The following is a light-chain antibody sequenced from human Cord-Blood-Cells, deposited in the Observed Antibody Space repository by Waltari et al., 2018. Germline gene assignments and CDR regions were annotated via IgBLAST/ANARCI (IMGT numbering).Light chain of an antibody. V-gene: IGKV1-12*01. CDR3: QQANSFPYT. Sequence: DIQMTQSPSSVSASVGDRVTITCRASQGISSWLAWYPQKPGKAPKPLIYAASSLQSGVPSRFSGSGSGTDFTLTISSLQPEDFATYYCQQANSFPYTFGQGTKLEIK. CDR1: QGISSW. J-gene: IGKJ2*01. CDR2: AAS.